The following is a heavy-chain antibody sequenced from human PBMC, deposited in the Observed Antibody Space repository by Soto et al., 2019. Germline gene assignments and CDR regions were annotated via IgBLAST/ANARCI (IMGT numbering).Heavy chain of an antibody. CDR3: AISRGSPVTLDY. CDR2: IYPSGST. D-gene: IGHD1-26*01. CDR1: GGSISSGGYS. J-gene: IGHJ4*02. Sequence: QLQLQESGSGLVKPSQILSLTCAVSGGSISSGGYSWSWIRQPPGKVLEWIGYIYPSGSTYSNPALKIRVTISVDRSKNQFSLKLSSVTAADTAVYYCAISRGSPVTLDYWGQGTLVTVSS. V-gene: IGHV4-30-2*01.